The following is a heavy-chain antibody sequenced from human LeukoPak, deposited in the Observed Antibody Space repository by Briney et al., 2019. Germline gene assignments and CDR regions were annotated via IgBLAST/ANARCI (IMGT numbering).Heavy chain of an antibody. V-gene: IGHV4-59*11. Sequence: PSETLSLTCSVSGGSITSHYWTWIRQPPGKRLEWIGYIYYTGSTNYNPSLKSRVTISVDTSKNQFSLKLSSVTAADTAVYYCARYAYWHIVVVPAAQRAWFDPWGQGTLVTVSS. CDR2: IYYTGST. D-gene: IGHD2-2*01. J-gene: IGHJ5*02. CDR1: GGSITSHY. CDR3: ARYAYWHIVVVPAAQRAWFDP.